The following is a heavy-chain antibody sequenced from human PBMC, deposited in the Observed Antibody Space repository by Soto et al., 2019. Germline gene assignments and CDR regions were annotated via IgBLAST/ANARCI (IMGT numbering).Heavy chain of an antibody. V-gene: IGHV3-23*01. J-gene: IGHJ6*03. CDR2: ISGSGDYT. CDR1: GFTFSSYA. CDR3: TKDWYNYYYMDV. Sequence: GGSLRLSCAASGFTFSSYAMSWVRQAPGKGLEWVSAISGSGDYTYYADSVRGRFTISRDNSKNTVYLQMSGLRAEDTAVYYCTKDWYNYYYMDVWGKGTTVTVSS.